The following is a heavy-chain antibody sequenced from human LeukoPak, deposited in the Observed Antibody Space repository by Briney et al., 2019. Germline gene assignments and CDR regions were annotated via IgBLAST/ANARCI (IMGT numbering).Heavy chain of an antibody. V-gene: IGHV3-43*02. D-gene: IGHD3-10*02. CDR1: GFTFDDYA. J-gene: IGHJ4*02. Sequence: PGGSLRLSCAASGFTFDDYAMHWVRQAPGKGLEWVSLISGDGGSTYYADSVKGRFTISRDNSKNTLFLQMNSLRAEDTAVYYCAKDSPIGVTMFCAGLDYWGQGTLVTVSS. CDR3: AKDSPIGVTMFCAGLDY. CDR2: ISGDGGST.